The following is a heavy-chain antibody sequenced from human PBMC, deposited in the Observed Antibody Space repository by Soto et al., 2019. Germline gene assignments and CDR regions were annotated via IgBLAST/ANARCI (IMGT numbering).Heavy chain of an antibody. J-gene: IGHJ3*02. CDR2: ISGSGGST. CDR1: GFTFSSYA. V-gene: IGHV3-23*01. CDR3: AKDPVDYDYIWGSYPLSDAFDI. Sequence: GESLRLSCAASGFTFSSYAMSWVRQAPGKGLEWVSAISGSGGSTYYADSVKGRFTISRDNSKNTLYLQMNSLRAEDTAVYYCAKDPVDYDYIWGSYPLSDAFDIWGQGTMVTVSS. D-gene: IGHD3-16*02.